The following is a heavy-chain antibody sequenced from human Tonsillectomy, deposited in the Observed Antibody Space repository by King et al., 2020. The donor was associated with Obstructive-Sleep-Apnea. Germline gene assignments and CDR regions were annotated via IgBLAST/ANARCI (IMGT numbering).Heavy chain of an antibody. D-gene: IGHD6-19*01. J-gene: IGHJ4*02. CDR3: ARGLGYSSGYEYYFDY. CDR2: ISYDGSNK. V-gene: IGHV3-30*04. Sequence: VQLVQSGGGVVQPGRSLRLSCAASGYTFSIYAMHWVRQAPGKGLEGGEVISYDGSNKYYGDSVKGRLTISRDNSKNTLYLQMNSLRAEDTAVYYCARGLGYSSGYEYYFDYWGQGTLVTVSS. CDR1: GYTFSIYA.